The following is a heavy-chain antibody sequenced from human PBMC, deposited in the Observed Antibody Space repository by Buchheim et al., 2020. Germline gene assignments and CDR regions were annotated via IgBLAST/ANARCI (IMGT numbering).Heavy chain of an antibody. CDR1: GFTFSDYY. CDR3: ARDSRTYYYIWGSYRHETIIYFDY. D-gene: IGHD3-16*02. CDR2: ISSSGSPI. V-gene: IGHV3-11*01. J-gene: IGHJ4*02. Sequence: QVQLVESGGNLVKPGGSLRLSCAASGFTFSDYYMSWIRQAPGKGLEWVSYISSSGSPIYYADSVKGRFTISRDNAKNSLYLQMNSLRAEDTAVYYCARDSRTYYYIWGSYRHETIIYFDYWGQGTL.